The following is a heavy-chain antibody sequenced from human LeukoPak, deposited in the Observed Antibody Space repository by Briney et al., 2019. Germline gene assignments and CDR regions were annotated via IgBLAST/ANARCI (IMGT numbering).Heavy chain of an antibody. CDR2: ISGSGLST. D-gene: IGHD3-22*01. Sequence: PGGSLRLSCTASGFTFSGYSMSWVRQAPGKGLEWVSGISGSGLSTSYADSVKGRFTISRDNSKNTLYLQMDSLRVEDTAVYYCAKQTYNTGYYDNWGQGTLVTVSS. CDR1: GFTFSGYS. CDR3: AKQTYNTGYYDN. J-gene: IGHJ4*02. V-gene: IGHV3-23*01.